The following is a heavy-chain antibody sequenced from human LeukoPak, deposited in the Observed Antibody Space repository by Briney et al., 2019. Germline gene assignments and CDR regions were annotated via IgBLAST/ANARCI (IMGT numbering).Heavy chain of an antibody. CDR2: MNPNSGNT. J-gene: IGHJ5*02. Sequence: ASVKVSCKASGYTFTSYDINWVRQATGQGLEWMGWMNPNSGNTGYAQKFQGRVTMTRNTSISTAYMELSSLRSEDTAVYHCARGDGIMTPFDPWGQGTLVTVSS. V-gene: IGHV1-8*01. D-gene: IGHD3-16*01. CDR1: GYTFTSYD. CDR3: ARGDGIMTPFDP.